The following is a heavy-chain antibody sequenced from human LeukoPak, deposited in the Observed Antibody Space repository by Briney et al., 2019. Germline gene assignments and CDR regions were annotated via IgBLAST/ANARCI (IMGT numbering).Heavy chain of an antibody. J-gene: IGHJ4*02. CDR2: IYDTGST. V-gene: IGHV4-39*01. Sequence: KSSETLSLTCTVSGDSTRSNNYYWGWIRQPPGKGLEWIGSIYDTGSTFYNPSLKSRVIISVDTSKNQFSLKLSSVTAADTAVYYCQSRFLEWLLDYWGQGTLVTVSS. CDR1: GDSTRSNNYY. D-gene: IGHD3-3*01. CDR3: QSRFLEWLLDY.